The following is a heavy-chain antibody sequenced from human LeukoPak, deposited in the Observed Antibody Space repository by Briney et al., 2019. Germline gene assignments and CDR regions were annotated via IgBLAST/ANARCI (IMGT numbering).Heavy chain of an antibody. Sequence: SETLSLTCTVSGGSISSSSYYWGWIRQPPGKGLEWIGSIYYSGSTYYNPSLKSRVTISVDTSNNQFSLKLSSVTAADTAVYYCARLKRANYDFWSGVNCDGWFDPWGQGTLVTVSS. D-gene: IGHD3-3*01. J-gene: IGHJ5*02. CDR1: GGSISSSSYY. V-gene: IGHV4-39*01. CDR2: IYYSGST. CDR3: ARLKRANYDFWSGVNCDGWFDP.